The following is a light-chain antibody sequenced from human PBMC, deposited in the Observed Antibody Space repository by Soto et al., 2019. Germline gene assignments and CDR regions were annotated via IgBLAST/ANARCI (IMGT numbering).Light chain of an antibody. V-gene: IGKV1-5*03. J-gene: IGKJ4*01. CDR2: KAS. Sequence: DIQMTQSPSTLSASVGDTVTISCRASQSFSSWFAWYQQKPGKAPKLLIYKASSLQSGVPSRFSGSGSVTEFTLTISSLQPDDFATYYCQQYNSYPLTFGGGTKVDIK. CDR3: QQYNSYPLT. CDR1: QSFSSW.